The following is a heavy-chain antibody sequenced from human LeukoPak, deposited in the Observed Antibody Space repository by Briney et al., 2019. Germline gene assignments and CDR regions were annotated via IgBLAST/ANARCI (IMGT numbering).Heavy chain of an antibody. J-gene: IGHJ4*02. CDR3: AKDRHWLALDD. D-gene: IGHD6-19*01. CDR2: ISWNGRNT. Sequence: GGSLRLSCAASGFTFDDYDLNWVRQAPGKGLEWVSGISWNGRNTAYAESLKGRFTISRDNAKNSLYLQMNSLRAEDTAVYYCAKDRHWLALDDWGQGTLVTVSS. CDR1: GFTFDDYD. V-gene: IGHV3-20*04.